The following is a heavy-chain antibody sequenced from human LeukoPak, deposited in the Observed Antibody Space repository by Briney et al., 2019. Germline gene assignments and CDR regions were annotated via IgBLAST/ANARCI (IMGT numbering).Heavy chain of an antibody. Sequence: ASVKVSCKASGYTFTSYAMHWVRQAPGQRLEWMGWINAGNGDTKYSQKFQGRVTITRDTSASTAYMELSSLRSEDTAVYYCARDLGLKSYYGMDVWGQGTTVTVSS. CDR3: ARDLGLKSYYGMDV. CDR1: GYTFTSYA. CDR2: INAGNGDT. D-gene: IGHD4-11*01. J-gene: IGHJ6*02. V-gene: IGHV1-3*01.